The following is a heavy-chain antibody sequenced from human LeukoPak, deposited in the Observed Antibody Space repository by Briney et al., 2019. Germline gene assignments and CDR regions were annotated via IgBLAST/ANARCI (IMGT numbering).Heavy chain of an antibody. V-gene: IGHV1-69*05. J-gene: IGHJ3*02. D-gene: IGHD3-3*01. CDR3: ARVESIFGVVPGYFDI. CDR2: IIPIFGTA. CDR1: GGTFSSYA. Sequence: SVKVSCKASGGTFSSYAISWVRQAPGQGLEWMGGIIPIFGTANYAQKFQGRVTITTDESTSTAYMELSSLRSEDTAVYYCARVESIFGVVPGYFDIWGQGTMVTVSS.